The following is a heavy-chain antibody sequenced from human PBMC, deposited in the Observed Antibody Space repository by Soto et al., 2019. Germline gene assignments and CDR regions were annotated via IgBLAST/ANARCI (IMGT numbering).Heavy chain of an antibody. CDR2: ISGSGGST. J-gene: IGHJ6*02. CDR3: AKDNALEYEPNPYYYYGMDV. D-gene: IGHD2-2*01. V-gene: IGHV3-23*01. CDR1: GFTFSSYA. Sequence: GGSLRLSCAASGFTFSSYAMSWVRQAPGKGLEWVSAISGSGGSTYYADSVKGRFTISRDNSKNTLYLQMNSLRAEDTAVYYCAKDNALEYEPNPYYYYGMDVWGQGTTVTVSS.